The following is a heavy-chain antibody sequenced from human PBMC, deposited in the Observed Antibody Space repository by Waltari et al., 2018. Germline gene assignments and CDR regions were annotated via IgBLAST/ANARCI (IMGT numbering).Heavy chain of an antibody. D-gene: IGHD1-1*01. J-gene: IGHJ3*01. CDR1: GGSITSSY. CDR3: ARDRDNSPV. CDR2: IHYSRST. V-gene: IGHV4-59*01. Sequence: QLQESGPGLVKPSETLSLTCTVSGGSITSSYWSWIRQPPGNGLEWIGYIHYSRSTNYNPSLKSRVTMSIDTSKNQFSLKLSSLTAADTAMYYCARDRDNSPVWGQGTMVTVSS.